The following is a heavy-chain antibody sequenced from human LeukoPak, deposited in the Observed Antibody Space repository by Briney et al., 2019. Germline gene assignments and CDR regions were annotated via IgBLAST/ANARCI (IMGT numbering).Heavy chain of an antibody. D-gene: IGHD6-19*01. CDR3: AKGQRLAYSSYDY. CDR2: ISYDGSNK. V-gene: IGHV3-30*18. J-gene: IGHJ4*02. CDR1: GFTFSSYG. Sequence: GGSLRLSCAASGFTFSSYGMHWVRQAPGKGLEWVAVISYDGSNKYYADSVKGRFTISRDNSKNTLYLQMNSLRAEDTAVYYCAKGQRLAYSSYDYWGQGTLVTVSS.